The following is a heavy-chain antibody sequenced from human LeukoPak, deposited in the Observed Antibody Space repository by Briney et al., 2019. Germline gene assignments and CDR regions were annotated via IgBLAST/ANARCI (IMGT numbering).Heavy chain of an antibody. J-gene: IGHJ5*02. CDR2: IYSGGST. CDR3: ARDRAPRAGWFDP. V-gene: IGHV3-53*01. Sequence: GGSLRLSCAASGFTVSSNYMSWVRQAPGKGLEWVSVIYSGGSTYYADSVKGRFTISRDNSKNTLYLQMNSLRAEDTAVYYCARDRAPRAGWFDPWGQGTLVTVSS. D-gene: IGHD6-13*01. CDR1: GFTVSSNY.